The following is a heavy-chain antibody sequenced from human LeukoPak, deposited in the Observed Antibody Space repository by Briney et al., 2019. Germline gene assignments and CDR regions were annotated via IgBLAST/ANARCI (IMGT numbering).Heavy chain of an antibody. D-gene: IGHD3-10*01. V-gene: IGHV1-2*02. CDR1: GYTFTDYY. CDR3: ARVLWFGEGFDY. J-gene: IGHJ4*02. Sequence: ASVKVSCKASGYTFTDYYMHWVRQAPGQGLEWMGWINPNSGGTNYAQKFQGRVTMTRDTSISTAYMELSRLRSDDTAVYYCARVLWFGEGFDYWGQGTLVTVSS. CDR2: INPNSGGT.